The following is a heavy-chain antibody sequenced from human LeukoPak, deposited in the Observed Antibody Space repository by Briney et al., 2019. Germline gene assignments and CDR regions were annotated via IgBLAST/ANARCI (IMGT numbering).Heavy chain of an antibody. D-gene: IGHD5-12*01. CDR1: GYSISSGYY. CDR2: IYYSGST. V-gene: IGHV4-38-2*01. CDR3: ARVATTTNPPQRPFDY. J-gene: IGHJ4*02. Sequence: KPSETLSLTCAVSGYSISSGYYSGWIRQPPGKGLEWIGSIYYSGSTYYNPSLKSRVTISVDTSKNQFSLKLSSVTAADTAVYYCARVATTTNPPQRPFDYWGQGTLVTVSS.